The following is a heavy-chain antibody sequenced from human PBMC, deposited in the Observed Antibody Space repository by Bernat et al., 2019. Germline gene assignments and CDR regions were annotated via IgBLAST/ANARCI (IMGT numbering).Heavy chain of an antibody. V-gene: IGHV5-10-1*03. D-gene: IGHD2-2*01. CDR2: IDPSDSYT. Sequence: EVQLVQSGAEVKRPGESLRISCKGSGYSFTSYWISWVRQIPGKGLEWMGRIDPSDSYTNYSPSFQGPVTISADKSISTAYLQWSSLKASDTAMYYCARRFVCTSCHRGGMDVWGQGTTVTVSS. CDR3: ARRFVCTSCHRGGMDV. CDR1: GYSFTSYW. J-gene: IGHJ6*02.